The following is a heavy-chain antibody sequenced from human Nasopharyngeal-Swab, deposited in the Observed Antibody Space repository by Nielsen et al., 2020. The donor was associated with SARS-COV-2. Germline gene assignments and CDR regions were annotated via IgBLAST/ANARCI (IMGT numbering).Heavy chain of an antibody. Sequence: GESLKISCAASGFTFSSYSMNWVRQAPGKGLEWVSSISSSSSYIYYADSVKGRFTISRDNSKNTLYLQMNSLRAEDTAVYYCARAPGVVVPAAILVVASLTTRNGAFDIWGQGTMVTVSS. CDR3: ARAPGVVVPAAILVVASLTTRNGAFDI. CDR2: ISSSSSYI. CDR1: GFTFSSYS. V-gene: IGHV3-21*01. J-gene: IGHJ3*02. D-gene: IGHD2-2*01.